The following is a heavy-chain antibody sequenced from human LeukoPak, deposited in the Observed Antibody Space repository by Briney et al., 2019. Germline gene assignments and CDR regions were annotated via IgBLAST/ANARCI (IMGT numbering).Heavy chain of an antibody. D-gene: IGHD2-2*03. CDR2: ISSSSSYI. CDR3: ARLLGFCSSTSCPLSYYFDY. J-gene: IGHJ4*02. CDR1: GFTLSSYS. Sequence: PRGSLRLSCAASGFTLSSYSMSWVRQAPGKGLEWVSSISSSSSYIYYADSVKGRFTISRDNAKNSLYLQMNSLRAEDTAVYYCARLLGFCSSTSCPLSYYFDYWGQGTLVTVSS. V-gene: IGHV3-21*01.